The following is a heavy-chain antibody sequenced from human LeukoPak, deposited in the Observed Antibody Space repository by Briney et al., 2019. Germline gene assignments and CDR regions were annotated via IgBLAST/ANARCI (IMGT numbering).Heavy chain of an antibody. CDR1: GFTFSSYG. CDR2: ISYDGSNK. D-gene: IGHD5-18*01. V-gene: IGHV3-30*18. Sequence: GGSLRLSCAASGFTFSSYGMHWVRQAPGKGLEWVAVISYDGSNKYYADSVKGRFTISRDNSKNTLYLQMNSLRAEDTAVYYCANGRAGYSYGYEYFDYWGQGTLVFVSS. CDR3: ANGRAGYSYGYEYFDY. J-gene: IGHJ4*02.